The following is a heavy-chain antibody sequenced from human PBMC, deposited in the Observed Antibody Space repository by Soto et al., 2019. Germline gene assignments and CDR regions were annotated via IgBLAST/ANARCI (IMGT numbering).Heavy chain of an antibody. J-gene: IGHJ6*02. V-gene: IGHV3-74*03. CDR3: ASTVSMVRGHGMDV. CDR1: GFTFSSYW. CDR2: INSDGSRT. Sequence: EVQLVESGGGLLQPGGSLRLSCAASGFTFSSYWMHWVRQAPGKGLVWVSRINSDGSRTTYADSVKGRFTISRDNAKNTLDLQMNSLGAEDTAVYYWASTVSMVRGHGMDVWGQGTTVTVSS. D-gene: IGHD3-10*01.